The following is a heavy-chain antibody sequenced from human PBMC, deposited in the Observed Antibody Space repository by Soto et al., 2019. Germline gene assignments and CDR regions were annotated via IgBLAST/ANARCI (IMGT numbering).Heavy chain of an antibody. CDR2: ISANSDET. Sequence: GGSLRLSCAASGFTFSNYGMSWVRQLPGKGLEWVSAISANSDETNDADSVKGRFTISRDNSKNTLYLQMNSLRAEDTAVYYCARDGMYYYDSSGYLGAFDIWGQGTMVTVSS. D-gene: IGHD3-22*01. V-gene: IGHV3-23*01. CDR3: ARDGMYYYDSSGYLGAFDI. J-gene: IGHJ3*02. CDR1: GFTFSNYG.